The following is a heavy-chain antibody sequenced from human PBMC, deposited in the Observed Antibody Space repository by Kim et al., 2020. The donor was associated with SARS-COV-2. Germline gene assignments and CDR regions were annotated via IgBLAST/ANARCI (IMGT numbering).Heavy chain of an antibody. CDR1: GFTFSDYE. D-gene: IGHD2-2*01. V-gene: IGHV3-48*03. CDR3: VRVRSTSGNY. Sequence: GGSLRLSCAASGFTFSDYEMNLVRQAPGKGLEWVAYITGSGAPIYYADSVRGRFIISRDNGRNSLYLQMNSLRAEDTALYYCVRVRSTSGNYWGQGTLVTVSS. J-gene: IGHJ4*02. CDR2: ITGSGAPI.